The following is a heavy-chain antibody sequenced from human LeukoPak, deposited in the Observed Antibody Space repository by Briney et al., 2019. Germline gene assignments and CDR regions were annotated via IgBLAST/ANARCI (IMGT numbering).Heavy chain of an antibody. CDR3: ARGPRLDSSGWYYGAFDI. CDR2: INPNSGGT. V-gene: IGHV1-2*06. CDR1: GYTFTGYY. D-gene: IGHD6-19*01. J-gene: IGHJ3*02. Sequence: ASVTVSCKASGYTFTGYYMHWVRQAPGQGLEWMGRINPNSGGTNYAQKFQGRVTMTRDTSISTAYMEPSRLRSDDTAVYYCARGPRLDSSGWYYGAFDIWGRGTMVTVSS.